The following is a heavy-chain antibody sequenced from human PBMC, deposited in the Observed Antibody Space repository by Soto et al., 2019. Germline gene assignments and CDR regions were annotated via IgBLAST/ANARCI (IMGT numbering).Heavy chain of an antibody. CDR2: IYYSGST. V-gene: IGHV4-31*03. D-gene: IGHD3-10*01. CDR3: ARDKVFITMVRGVIMRIPGYFGY. Sequence: PSETLSLTCTVSGGSISSGGYYWSWIRQHPGKGLEWIGYIYYSGSTYYNPSLKSRVTISVDTSKNQFSLKLSPVTAADTAVYYCARDKVFITMVRGVIMRIPGYFGYWGQGTLVTVSS. J-gene: IGHJ4*02. CDR1: GGSISSGGYY.